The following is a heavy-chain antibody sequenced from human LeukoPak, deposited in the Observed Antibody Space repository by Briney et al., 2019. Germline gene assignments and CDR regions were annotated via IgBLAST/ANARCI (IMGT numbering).Heavy chain of an antibody. CDR2: IYYSGST. D-gene: IGHD3-10*01. J-gene: IGHJ4*02. Sequence: SETLSLTCIVSGGSISSYYWSWIRQPPGKRLEWIGYIYYSGSTNYNPSFKSRVTISVDTSKNQFSLKLNSATAEDTAVYYCASPYGSGSYYNALFYWGQGTLVTVSS. CDR1: GGSISSYY. V-gene: IGHV4-59*01. CDR3: ASPYGSGSYYNALFY.